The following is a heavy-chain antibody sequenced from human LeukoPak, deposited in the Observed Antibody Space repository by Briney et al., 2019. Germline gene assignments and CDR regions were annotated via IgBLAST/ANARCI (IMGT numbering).Heavy chain of an antibody. Sequence: SVKVSCKASGGTFSSYAISWVRQAPGQGLEWMGGIIPIFGTANYAQKFQGRVTITADESTSTAYMELSSLRSEDTAVYYCARLPPSSSSFDYWGQGTLVTVSS. CDR3: ARLPPSSSSFDY. CDR1: GGTFSSYA. V-gene: IGHV1-69*13. D-gene: IGHD6-6*01. CDR2: IIPIFGTA. J-gene: IGHJ4*02.